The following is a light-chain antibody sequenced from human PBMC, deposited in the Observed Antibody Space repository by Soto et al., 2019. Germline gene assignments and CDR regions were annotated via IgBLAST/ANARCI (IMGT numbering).Light chain of an antibody. CDR2: DGS. V-gene: IGKV3-11*01. J-gene: IGKJ3*01. Sequence: ENVLSQSPGTVSLYPGERDTLSCRASQSVSGYLAWYQQKPGQAPRLLIYDGSHRAAGIPSRFSGSGSGTDFTLTISGLEPEDFAVYYCQQRSNWRICFGPGTKVDI. CDR1: QSVSGY. CDR3: QQRSNWRIC.